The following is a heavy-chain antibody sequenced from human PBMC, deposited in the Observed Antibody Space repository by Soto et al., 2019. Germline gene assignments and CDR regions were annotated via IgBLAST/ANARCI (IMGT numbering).Heavy chain of an antibody. CDR2: IYYSGST. V-gene: IGHV4-31*03. Sequence: PSETLSLTCTVSGGSISSGGYYWSWIRQHPGKGLEWIGYIYYSGSTYYSPSLKSRVTISVDTSKNQFSLKLSSVTAADTAVYYCARDREVTPGRYLFDYWGQGTLVTVSS. D-gene: IGHD3-10*01. J-gene: IGHJ4*02. CDR1: GGSISSGGYY. CDR3: ARDREVTPGRYLFDY.